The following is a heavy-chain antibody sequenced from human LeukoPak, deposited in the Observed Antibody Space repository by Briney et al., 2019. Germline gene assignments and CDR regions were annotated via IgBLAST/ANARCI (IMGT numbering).Heavy chain of an antibody. CDR1: GFTFSGFW. V-gene: IGHV3-7*03. CDR3: ARSSYSSSSSV. Sequence: GGSLRLSCAVSGFTFSGFWMSWSRQAPGKGLEWVASINSDGSEGYYADVVKGRFTIPRDNAKNSLYLQINSLRAEDTAVYYCARSSYSSSSSVWGQGTMATVSS. D-gene: IGHD6-6*01. CDR2: INSDGSEG. J-gene: IGHJ3*01.